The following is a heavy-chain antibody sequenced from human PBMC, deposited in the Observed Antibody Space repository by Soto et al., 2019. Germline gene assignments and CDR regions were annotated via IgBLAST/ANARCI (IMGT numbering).Heavy chain of an antibody. Sequence: QVQLVESGGGLVKPGGSLRLSCAASGFTFGDYYMTWIRQAPGTGLEWVSYISSSGDTINYADSVKGRFTISRDNAKNALNLRMNSLRVEDTAVYYCARDKYCTTTSCYWGDFYGMDVWGQGTTVTVSS. CDR1: GFTFGDYY. D-gene: IGHD2-2*01. J-gene: IGHJ6*02. CDR3: ARDKYCTTTSCYWGDFYGMDV. V-gene: IGHV3-11*01. CDR2: ISSSGDTI.